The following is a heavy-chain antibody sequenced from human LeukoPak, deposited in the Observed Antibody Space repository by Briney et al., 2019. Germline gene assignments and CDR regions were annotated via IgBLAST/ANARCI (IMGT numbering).Heavy chain of an antibody. D-gene: IGHD3-22*01. J-gene: IGHJ4*02. V-gene: IGHV3-48*03. CDR3: AKGPQVGSGYYPDY. CDR1: GFTFSSYE. CDR2: ISSSGSTI. Sequence: GGSLRLSCAASGFTFSSYEMNWVRQAPGKGLEWVSYISSSGSTIYYADSVKGRFTISRDNAKNSLYLQMSSLRAEDTAVYYCAKGPQVGSGYYPDYWGQGTLVIVSS.